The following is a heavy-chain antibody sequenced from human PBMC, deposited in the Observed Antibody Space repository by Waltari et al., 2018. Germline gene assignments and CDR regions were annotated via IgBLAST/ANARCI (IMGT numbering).Heavy chain of an antibody. V-gene: IGHV3-23*04. CDR1: GFTFSTYA. J-gene: IGHJ6*03. CDR3: AKGIRATATYFYMDV. Sequence: EARLEESGGGLEQSGKSLRLSCSASGFTFSTYAMTWVRQAPGKGLEWVSSISDDGQTSFYADSVEGRCIISRDNSKSTLFLHLNSLRGDDTARYYCAKGIRATATYFYMDVWGKGTTVTVSS. D-gene: IGHD3-10*01. CDR2: ISDDGQTS.